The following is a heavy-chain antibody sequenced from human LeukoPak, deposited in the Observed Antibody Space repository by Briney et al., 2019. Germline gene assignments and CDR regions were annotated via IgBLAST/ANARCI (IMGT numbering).Heavy chain of an antibody. CDR2: IKSKGDGETT. CDR1: GSRFTNAW. D-gene: IGHD3-10*01. J-gene: IGHJ4*02. V-gene: IGHV3-15*01. Sequence: GSLRLSCAASGSRFTNAWMNWVRQAPGKGLEWVGRIKSKGDGETTDYAAPVKGRFTMSRDDTKDTLYLQMNSLKDEDTAVYYCTTDLGLTMIRGVIVYWGQGTLVTVSS. CDR3: TTDLGLTMIRGVIVY.